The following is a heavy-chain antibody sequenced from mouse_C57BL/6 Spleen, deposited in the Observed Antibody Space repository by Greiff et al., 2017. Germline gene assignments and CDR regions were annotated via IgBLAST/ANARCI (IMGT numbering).Heavy chain of an antibody. Sequence: QVHVKQSGAELVRPGASVTLSCKASGYTFTDYEMHWVKQTPVHGLEWIGAIDPETGGTAYNQKFKGKAILTADKSSSTAYMELRSLTSEDSAVYYCTRGGELGPNYFDYWGQGTTLTVSS. CDR2: IDPETGGT. D-gene: IGHD4-1*01. J-gene: IGHJ2*01. CDR1: GYTFTDYE. CDR3: TRGGELGPNYFDY. V-gene: IGHV1-15*01.